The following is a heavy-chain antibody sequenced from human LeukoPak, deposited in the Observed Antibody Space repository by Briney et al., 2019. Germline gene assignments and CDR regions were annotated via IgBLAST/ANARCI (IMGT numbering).Heavy chain of an antibody. Sequence: ASVKVSCKAYGYTFIGHYIHWVRQAPGQGLEWMGWMNPDSGGTNYAQKFQDRVTMNRDTSITTAYMELSRLTSDDTAIYYCARIMEYYDFTPRGFDIWGQGTMVAVSS. J-gene: IGHJ3*02. V-gene: IGHV1-2*02. CDR1: GYTFIGHY. CDR2: MNPDSGGT. CDR3: ARIMEYYDFTPRGFDI. D-gene: IGHD3/OR15-3a*01.